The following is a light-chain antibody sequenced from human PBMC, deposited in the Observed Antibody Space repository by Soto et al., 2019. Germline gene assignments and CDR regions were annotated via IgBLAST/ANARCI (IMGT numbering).Light chain of an antibody. CDR3: AAWDDSLSVRYV. CDR2: SNN. J-gene: IGLJ1*01. Sequence: QSVLTQPPSAFGTPGQRVIISCSGSSSNIGSNTVNWYQQLPGTAPKLLIYSNNQRPSGVPDRFSGSKSGTSASLAISGLQSEDEADYYCAAWDDSLSVRYVFGTGTKVTVL. CDR1: SSNIGSNT. V-gene: IGLV1-44*01.